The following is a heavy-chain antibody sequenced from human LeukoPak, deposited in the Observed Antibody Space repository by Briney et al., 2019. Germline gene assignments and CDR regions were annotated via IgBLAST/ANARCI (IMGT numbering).Heavy chain of an antibody. CDR3: AREDYYDSSGYLDY. D-gene: IGHD3-22*01. J-gene: IGHJ4*02. Sequence: SETLSLTCTVSGGSISSSGYDWSWLRQHPGKGPEWIGYIYYSGTTYYHPSLKSRVTISVDTSKNQFSLKLFSVTAADTAVYYCAREDYYDSSGYLDYWGQGTLVTVSS. CDR1: GGSISSSGYD. CDR2: IYYSGTT. V-gene: IGHV4-31*03.